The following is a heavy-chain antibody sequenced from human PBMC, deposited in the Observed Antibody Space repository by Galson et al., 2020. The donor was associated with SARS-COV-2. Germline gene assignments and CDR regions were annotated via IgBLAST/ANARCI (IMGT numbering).Heavy chain of an antibody. D-gene: IGHD3-22*01. CDR1: GYSFTSYW. Sequence: GESLKISCKGSGYSFTSYWIGWVRQMPGKGLEWMGIIYPGDSDTRYSPSFQGQVTISADKSICTAYLQWSSLQASDTAMYYCARRYDSSGYYYGGDAFDIWGQGTMSTVSS. J-gene: IGHJ3*02. CDR3: ARRYDSSGYYYGGDAFDI. V-gene: IGHV5-51*01. CDR2: IYPGDSDT.